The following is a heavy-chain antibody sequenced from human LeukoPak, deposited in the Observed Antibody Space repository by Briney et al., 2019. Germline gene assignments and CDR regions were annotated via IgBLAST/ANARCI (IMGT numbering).Heavy chain of an antibody. V-gene: IGHV3-23*01. CDR1: GFSFSSYA. CDR2: ISGSGGST. CDR3: AKDVSTTFELLQHFDY. D-gene: IGHD3-16*01. J-gene: IGHJ4*02. Sequence: PGGSLRLSCGASGFSFSSYAMGWVRQAPGQGLEWVSTISGSGGSTDYADSVKGRFTISRDNSMNTLYLQMNSLRAEDTAIYYCAKDVSTTFELLQHFDYWGQGTLVTVSS.